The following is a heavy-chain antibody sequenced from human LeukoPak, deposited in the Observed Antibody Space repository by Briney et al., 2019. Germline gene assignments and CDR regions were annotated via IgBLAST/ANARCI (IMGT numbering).Heavy chain of an antibody. Sequence: GGSLRLSCAASGFTFSSYWMSWVRQAPGKGLEWVANIKQDESEKYYVDSVKGRFTISRDNAKNSLYLQMNSLRAEDTAVYYCARVEDYDITTGFDYCGQGTLVTVSS. D-gene: IGHD3-9*01. V-gene: IGHV3-7*01. CDR2: IKQDESEK. CDR3: ARVEDYDITTGFDY. CDR1: GFTFSSYW. J-gene: IGHJ4*02.